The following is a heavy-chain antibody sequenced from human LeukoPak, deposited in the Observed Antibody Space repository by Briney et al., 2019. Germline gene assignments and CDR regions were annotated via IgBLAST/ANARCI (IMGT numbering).Heavy chain of an antibody. D-gene: IGHD4-17*01. V-gene: IGHV1-8*01. Sequence: WASVKVSCKASGYTFTSYDINWVRQATGQGLEWMGWMNPNSGNTGYAQKFQGRVTMTRNTSISTAYMELSSLASEDTAVYFCARSPARVNRFSWFDPWGQGTLVTVSS. J-gene: IGHJ5*02. CDR3: ARSPARVNRFSWFDP. CDR2: MNPNSGNT. CDR1: GYTFTSYD.